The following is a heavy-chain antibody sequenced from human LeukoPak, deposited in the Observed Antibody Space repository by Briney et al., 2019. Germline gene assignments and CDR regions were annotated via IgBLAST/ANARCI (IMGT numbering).Heavy chain of an antibody. V-gene: IGHV3-30*19. CDR2: ISYDGSNK. Sequence: GGSLRLSCAASGFTFSNYGMHWVRQAPGKGLEWVAVISYDGSNKYYADSVKGRFTISRDNSKNTLYLQMNSLRAEDTAVYYCARDRELYSSSAHAFDYWGQGTLVTVSS. D-gene: IGHD6-13*01. CDR1: GFTFSNYG. J-gene: IGHJ4*02. CDR3: ARDRELYSSSAHAFDY.